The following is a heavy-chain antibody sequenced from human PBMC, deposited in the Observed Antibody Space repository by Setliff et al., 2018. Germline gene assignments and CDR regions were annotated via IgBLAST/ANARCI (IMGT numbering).Heavy chain of an antibody. Sequence: GASVKVSCKASGYTFAINHLYWVRQAPGQGLECMGWIDPNSGVTHYGQKFQGRVSMTRDTSISTAFMELKTLRSDDTAVYYCARGRGPDIVVTIPGDYWGQGTQVTVS. CDR3: ARGRGPDIVVTIPGDY. D-gene: IGHD2-15*01. V-gene: IGHV1-2*02. CDR2: IDPNSGVT. CDR1: GYTFAINH. J-gene: IGHJ4*02.